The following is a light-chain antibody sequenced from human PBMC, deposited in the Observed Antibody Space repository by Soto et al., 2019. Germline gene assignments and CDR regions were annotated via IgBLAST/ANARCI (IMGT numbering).Light chain of an antibody. CDR3: HQYDNLPQT. CDR1: QDINKY. CDR2: DAS. Sequence: DIQMTQSPSSLSASVGDRVTITCQASQDINKYLNWYQQKPGKAPKLLIYDASNLETGVPSRFSGSGSGTDFTFTISSLQPEDIATYYCHQYDNLPQTFGQGTKLEIK. J-gene: IGKJ2*01. V-gene: IGKV1-33*01.